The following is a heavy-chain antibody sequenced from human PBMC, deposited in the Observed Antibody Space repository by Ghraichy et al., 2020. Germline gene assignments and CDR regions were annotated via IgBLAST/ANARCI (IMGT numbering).Heavy chain of an antibody. Sequence: GGSLRLSCATSGFTFSSYAMSWFRQAPGKGLEWVSAISGAGAGTRYADSVKGRFTISRDNSKNTLYLQMSSLGAEDTALYYCAKDENYCGSSDSWGRGTLVTVSS. V-gene: IGHV3-23*01. D-gene: IGHD4-23*01. CDR2: ISGAGAGT. CDR3: AKDENYCGSSDS. CDR1: GFTFSSYA. J-gene: IGHJ5*01.